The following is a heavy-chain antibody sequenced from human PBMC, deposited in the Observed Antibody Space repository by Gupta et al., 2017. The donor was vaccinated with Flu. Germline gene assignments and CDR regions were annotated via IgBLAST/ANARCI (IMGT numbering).Heavy chain of an antibody. D-gene: IGHD1-1*01. CDR1: GFTFSGYA. CDR3: TKGTTQFDS. CDR2: VKAGSGTT. Sequence: LSCAASGFTFSGYAMSWVRQSPGKGLEWVSSVKAGSGTTFYADSVKGRFTISRDNSKDTLFLQMDSLRAEDTAIYYCTKGTTQFDSWGQGTLVTVSS. V-gene: IGHV3-23*01. J-gene: IGHJ4*02.